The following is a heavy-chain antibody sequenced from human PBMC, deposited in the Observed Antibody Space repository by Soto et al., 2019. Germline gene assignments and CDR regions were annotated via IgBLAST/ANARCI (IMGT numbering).Heavy chain of an antibody. CDR2: IKSKTDGGTT. J-gene: IGHJ5*02. V-gene: IGHV3-15*07. Sequence: EVQLVESGGGLVKPGGSLRLSCAASGFTFSNAWMNWVRQAPGKGLEWVGRIKSKTDGGTTDYAAPLKGRFTVSREHSTKPLYLQMNSLKTEDTAVYYCTTESGSGWYGAGFYPWGRGTLVTVSS. CDR1: GFTFSNAW. D-gene: IGHD6-19*01. CDR3: TTESGSGWYGAGFYP.